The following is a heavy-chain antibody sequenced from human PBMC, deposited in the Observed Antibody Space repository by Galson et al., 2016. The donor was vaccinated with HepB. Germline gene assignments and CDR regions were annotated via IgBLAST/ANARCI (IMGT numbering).Heavy chain of an antibody. CDR2: INPRGGDT. CDR1: GYTFTSYQ. CDR3: ARKGLSGGEWFFDI. Sequence: SVKVSCKAFGYTFTSYQLHWVRQAPGQGLEWMGVINPRGGDTNYVQKFRGRVTVTSDTSTNTVYLEMSSLSSEDTAVYYCARKGLSGGEWFFDIWGRGTLVNVFS. J-gene: IGHJ2*01. D-gene: IGHD4/OR15-4a*01. V-gene: IGHV1-46*01.